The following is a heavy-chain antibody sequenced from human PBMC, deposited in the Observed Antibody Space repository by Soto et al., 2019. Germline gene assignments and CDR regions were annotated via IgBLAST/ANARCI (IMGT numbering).Heavy chain of an antibody. CDR2: IYHSGST. J-gene: IGHJ4*02. D-gene: IGHD6-19*01. V-gene: IGHV4-4*02. CDR3: ARLRKQWLVGVELYYFDY. Sequence: QVQLQESGPGLVKPSGTLSLTCAVSGGSISSSNWWSWVRQPPGKGLEWIGEIYHSGSTNYNPSLKSRLTISVDKTKNQFSLKLSSVTAADTAVCYCARLRKQWLVGVELYYFDYWGQGTLVTVSS. CDR1: GGSISSSNW.